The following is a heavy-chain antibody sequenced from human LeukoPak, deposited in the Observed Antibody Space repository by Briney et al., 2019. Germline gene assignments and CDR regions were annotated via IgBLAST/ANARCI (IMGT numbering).Heavy chain of an antibody. CDR2: INHSGST. Sequence: KPSETLSLTCAVYGGSFSGYYWSWIRQPLGKGLEWIGEINHSGSTNYNPSLKSRVTISVDTSKNQFSLKLSSVTAADTAVYYCARGRYSYGTDYWGQGTLVTVSS. J-gene: IGHJ4*02. D-gene: IGHD5-18*01. V-gene: IGHV4-34*01. CDR1: GGSFSGYY. CDR3: ARGRYSYGTDY.